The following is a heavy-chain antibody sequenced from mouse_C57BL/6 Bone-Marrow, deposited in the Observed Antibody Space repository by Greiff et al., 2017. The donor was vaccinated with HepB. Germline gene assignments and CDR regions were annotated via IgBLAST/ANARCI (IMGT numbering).Heavy chain of an antibody. D-gene: IGHD2-12*01. J-gene: IGHJ4*01. CDR3: ARGSYRGYYAMDY. CDR2: ISNGGGST. V-gene: IGHV5-12*01. Sequence: VHLVESGGGLVQPGGSLKLSCAASGFTFSDYYMYWVRQTPEKRLEWVAYISNGGGSTYYPDTVKGRFTISRDNAKNTLYLQMSRLKSEDTAMYYCARGSYRGYYAMDYWGQGTSVTVSS. CDR1: GFTFSDYY.